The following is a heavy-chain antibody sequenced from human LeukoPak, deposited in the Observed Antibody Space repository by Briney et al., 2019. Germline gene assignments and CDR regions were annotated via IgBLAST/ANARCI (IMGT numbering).Heavy chain of an antibody. V-gene: IGHV4-4*07. CDR3: ASQYSGYEPYYYYGMDV. J-gene: IGHJ6*02. CDR2: IYTSGST. CDR1: GGSISSYY. D-gene: IGHD5-12*01. Sequence: SETLSLTCTVSGGSISSYYWSWIRQPAGKGLEWIGRIYTSGSTNYNPSLKSRVTMSVDTSKNQFSLKLSSVTAADTAVYYCASQYSGYEPYYYYGMDVWGQGTTVTVSS.